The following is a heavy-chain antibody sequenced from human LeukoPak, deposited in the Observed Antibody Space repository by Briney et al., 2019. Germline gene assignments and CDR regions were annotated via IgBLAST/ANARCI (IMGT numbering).Heavy chain of an antibody. CDR3: ARGLGCTNGVCYNY. V-gene: IGHV1-8*01. Sequence: ASVKVSCKASGYTFTSYDINWVRQATGQGLEWMGWMNPNSGSTGYAQKFQGRVTMTRNTSISTAYMELSSLRSEDTAVYYCARGLGCTNGVCYNYWGQGTLVTVSS. CDR2: MNPNSGST. CDR1: GYTFTSYD. J-gene: IGHJ4*02. D-gene: IGHD2-8*01.